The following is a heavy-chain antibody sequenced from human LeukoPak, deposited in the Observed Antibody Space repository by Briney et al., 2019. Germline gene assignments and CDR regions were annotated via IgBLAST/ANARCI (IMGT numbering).Heavy chain of an antibody. Sequence: SETLSLTCTVSGGSISSYYWSWIRQPPGKGLEWIGYIYYSGSTNYNPSLKSRVTISVDTSKNQFSLKLSSVTAADTAVYYCARHTRFSGRAFGIWGQGTMVTVSS. CDR1: GGSISSYY. J-gene: IGHJ3*02. CDR2: IYYSGST. CDR3: ARHTRFSGRAFGI. D-gene: IGHD1-26*01. V-gene: IGHV4-59*08.